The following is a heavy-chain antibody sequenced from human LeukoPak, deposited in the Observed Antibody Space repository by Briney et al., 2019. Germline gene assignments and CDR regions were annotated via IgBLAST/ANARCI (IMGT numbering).Heavy chain of an antibody. CDR2: IYSSGST. D-gene: IGHD2-21*01. Sequence: PSETLSLTCSVSGGSISGSNYYWGWVRQPPGKGLEWIGSIYSSGSTYYNPSLKSRVTISIDTSKNQFSLRLSSVTAADTAVFYCESGVNLHAFHVWGQGTMITVSS. CDR1: GGSISGSNYY. J-gene: IGHJ3*01. V-gene: IGHV4-39*01. CDR3: ESGVNLHAFHV.